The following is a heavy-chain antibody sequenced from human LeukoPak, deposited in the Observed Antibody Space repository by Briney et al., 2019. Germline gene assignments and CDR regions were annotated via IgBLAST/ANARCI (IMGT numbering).Heavy chain of an antibody. D-gene: IGHD3-16*01. CDR1: GYSFATTYW. Sequence: GESLKISCKASGYSFATTYWIGWVRQMPGKGLEWMGIIFPGDSATRYSPSFQGQVTISVDKSISTAYLQWSSLEASDTAMYYCARRAYDAFDIWGQGTTVTVSS. CDR2: IFPGDSAT. V-gene: IGHV5-51*01. J-gene: IGHJ3*02. CDR3: ARRAYDAFDI.